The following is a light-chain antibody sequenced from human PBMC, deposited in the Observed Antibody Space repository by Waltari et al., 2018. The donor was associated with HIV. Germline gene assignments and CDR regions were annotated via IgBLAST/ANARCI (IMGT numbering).Light chain of an antibody. CDR3: SSYGGSNNHVV. CDR2: EVS. J-gene: IGLJ2*01. Sequence: QSALTQPPSASGSPGQSVTISCTGTSSDVGGYNYVSWYQQHPGKAPKLIIYEVSKRPSGVPDRFSGSKSGNTASLTVSGLQAEDEADYYCSSYGGSNNHVVFSGGTKLTVL. CDR1: SSDVGGYNY. V-gene: IGLV2-8*01.